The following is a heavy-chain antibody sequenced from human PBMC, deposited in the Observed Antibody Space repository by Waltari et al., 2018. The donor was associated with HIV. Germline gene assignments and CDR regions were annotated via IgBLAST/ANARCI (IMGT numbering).Heavy chain of an antibody. V-gene: IGHV3-66*01. CDR2: VYTGGST. D-gene: IGHD5-18*01. J-gene: IGHJ6*02. Sequence: EVQLVESGGGLVQPGGSLRLSCAASGFTVSSNYMSWVRQAPGKVLEGVSLVYTGGSTYYADSVKGRFTISRDNSKNTLYLQMNSLRAEDTAVYYCASPDTTMVHGHYYFYHMDVWGQGTTVTVSS. CDR1: GFTVSSNY. CDR3: ASPDTTMVHGHYYFYHMDV.